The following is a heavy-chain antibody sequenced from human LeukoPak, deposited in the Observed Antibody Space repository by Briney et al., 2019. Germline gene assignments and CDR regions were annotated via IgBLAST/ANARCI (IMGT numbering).Heavy chain of an antibody. CDR2: FDPADGET. V-gene: IGHV1-24*01. CDR1: GYTLTELS. J-gene: IGHJ4*02. Sequence: ASVKVSCKVSGYTLTELSMHWVRQAPGKGLEWMGGFDPADGETIYAQKFRGRVTMTEDTSSDTVYMELSSLRSDDTAVYYCATAGIMAYFDYWGQGTLVTVSS. D-gene: IGHD5-24*01. CDR3: ATAGIMAYFDY.